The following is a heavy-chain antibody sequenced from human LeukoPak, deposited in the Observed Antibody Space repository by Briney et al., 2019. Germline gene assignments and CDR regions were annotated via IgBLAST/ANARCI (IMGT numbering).Heavy chain of an antibody. V-gene: IGHV3-23*01. Sequence: GGSLRLSCAASGFTFSSYAMSWVRQAPGKGLEWDSTINGGGVNTHYADSVGGRFTISRDNSKNTLFLQMNSLRDEDTAVYYCAKDLYSNYGPADYWGQGNLVTVSS. D-gene: IGHD4-11*01. CDR1: GFTFSSYA. J-gene: IGHJ4*02. CDR3: AKDLYSNYGPADY. CDR2: INGGGVNT.